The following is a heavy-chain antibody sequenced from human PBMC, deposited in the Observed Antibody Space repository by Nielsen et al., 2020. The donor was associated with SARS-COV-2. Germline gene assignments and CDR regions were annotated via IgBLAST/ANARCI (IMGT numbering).Heavy chain of an antibody. V-gene: IGHV4-61*05. Sequence: WIRQPPGKGLEWIGYIYYRGSTNYNPSLKSRVTISVDKSKNQFSLKLSSVTAADTAVYYCARGGRGLTAGDYYYYYGMDVWGQGTTVTVSS. D-gene: IGHD1-14*01. CDR3: ARGGRGLTAGDYYYYYGMDV. J-gene: IGHJ6*02. CDR2: IYYRGST.